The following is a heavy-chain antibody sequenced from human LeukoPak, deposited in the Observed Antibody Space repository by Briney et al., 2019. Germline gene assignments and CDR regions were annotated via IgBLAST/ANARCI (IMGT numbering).Heavy chain of an antibody. D-gene: IGHD6-25*01. CDR2: INHSGST. CDR1: GGSFSGYY. J-gene: IGHJ5*02. Sequence: PSETLSLTCAVYGGSFSGYYWSWIRQPPGKGLEWIGEINHSGSTNYNPSLKSRVTISVDTSKNQFSLKLSSVTAADTAVYYCARLRSKGSVPRWKNWFDPWGQGTLVTVSS. V-gene: IGHV4-34*01. CDR3: ARLRSKGSVPRWKNWFDP.